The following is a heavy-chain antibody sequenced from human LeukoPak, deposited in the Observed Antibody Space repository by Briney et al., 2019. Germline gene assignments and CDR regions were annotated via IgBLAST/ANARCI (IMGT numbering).Heavy chain of an antibody. D-gene: IGHD3-3*01. J-gene: IGHJ5*02. V-gene: IGHV1-8*01. Sequence: ASVNVSCRASGYTFTSYDINWVRQATGQGREWMGWMNPNSGNTGYAQKFQGRVTMTRNTSISTAYMELSSLRSEDTAVYYCARGSLYDFWSGNNWFDPWGQGTLVTVSS. CDR1: GYTFTSYD. CDR3: ARGSLYDFWSGNNWFDP. CDR2: MNPNSGNT.